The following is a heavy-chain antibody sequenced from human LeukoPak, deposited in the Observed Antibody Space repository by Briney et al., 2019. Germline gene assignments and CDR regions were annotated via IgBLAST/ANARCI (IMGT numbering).Heavy chain of an antibody. Sequence: ASVKVSCKASGYTFTGYYMHWVRQAPGQGLEWMGWINPNSGGTNYAQNFQDRVTMTRDTSTSTVYMELSSLRSEDKAVYNCASENSGYTEWGQGTLVTVSS. CDR2: INPNSGGT. CDR1: GYTFTGYY. D-gene: IGHD3-22*01. V-gene: IGHV1-2*02. J-gene: IGHJ4*02. CDR3: ASENSGYTE.